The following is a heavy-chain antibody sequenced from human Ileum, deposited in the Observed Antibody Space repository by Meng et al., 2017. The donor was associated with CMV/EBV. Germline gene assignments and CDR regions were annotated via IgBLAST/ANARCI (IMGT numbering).Heavy chain of an antibody. J-gene: IGHJ6*02. CDR1: GFTFSSYN. V-gene: IGHV3-48*04. CDR2: ISSSSSTI. CDR3: ARGDYYDSSGYPKGEYYYYYYGMDV. D-gene: IGHD3-22*01. Sequence: GEPLKISCAASGFTFSSYNMNWVRQAPGKGLEWVSYISSSSSTIYYADSVKGRFTISRDNAKNSLYLQMNSLRAEDTAVYYCARGDYYDSSGYPKGEYYYYYYGMDVWGQGTTVTVSS.